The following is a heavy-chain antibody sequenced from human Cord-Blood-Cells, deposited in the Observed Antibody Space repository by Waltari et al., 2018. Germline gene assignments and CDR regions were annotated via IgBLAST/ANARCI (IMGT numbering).Heavy chain of an antibody. J-gene: IGHJ3*02. V-gene: IGHV3-23*04. CDR2: ISGSGGST. D-gene: IGHD6-19*01. CDR1: GLPLCRSA. Sequence: EVQLVESGGGVVQPGGSLRLSCAASGLPLCRSAMSGVRQGPGKVLEWVSAISGSGGSTYYAASVKGRFTISRDNSKNTLYLQMNSLRAEDTAVYYCAKDGWYAAFDIWGQGTMVTVSS. CDR3: AKDGWYAAFDI.